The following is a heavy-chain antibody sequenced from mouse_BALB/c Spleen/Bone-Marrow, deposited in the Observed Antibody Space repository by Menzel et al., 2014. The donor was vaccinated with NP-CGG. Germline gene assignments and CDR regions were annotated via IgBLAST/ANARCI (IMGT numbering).Heavy chain of an antibody. V-gene: IGHV4-1*02. J-gene: IGHJ1*01. CDR2: INPDSSTI. D-gene: IGHD1-1*01. CDR3: ARLNYYGNLFV. CDR1: GFDFSRYW. Sequence: LQQSGGGLVQPGGSLKLSCAASGFDFSRYWMSWVRQAPGKGLEWIGGINPDSSTINYTPSLKDKFIISRDNAKNTLYLQMSKVRSEDTALYYCARLNYYGNLFVWGAGTTVTVSS.